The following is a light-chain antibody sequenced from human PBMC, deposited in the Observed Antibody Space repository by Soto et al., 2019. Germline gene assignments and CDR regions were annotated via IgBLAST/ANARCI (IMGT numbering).Light chain of an antibody. CDR1: QSINSW. V-gene: IGKV1-5*03. J-gene: IGKJ1*01. Sequence: DIQMTQSPSTLSASVGDRVTITCRASQSINSWLAWYQQKPGKAPKLLIYKASALQSGVPSRFSGSGSGTEFTLTISSLQPDDFATYYCQQCYSYPGTFGQGTTVEIK. CDR2: KAS. CDR3: QQCYSYPGT.